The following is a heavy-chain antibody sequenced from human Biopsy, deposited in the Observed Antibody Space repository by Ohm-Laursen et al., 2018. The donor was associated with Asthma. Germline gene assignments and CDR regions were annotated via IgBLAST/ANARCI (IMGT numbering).Heavy chain of an antibody. V-gene: IGHV1-69*01. J-gene: IGHJ4*02. D-gene: IGHD1-26*01. Sequence: SSVKVSCNASGGTFSSYAISWVRQAPGQGLEWMGGIIPILGTANYAQKFQGRVTITADESTSTAYMELTSLRSEDTAVYYCARAGALIVGATMGYWGQGTLVTVSS. CDR2: IIPILGTA. CDR3: ARAGALIVGATMGY. CDR1: GGTFSSYA.